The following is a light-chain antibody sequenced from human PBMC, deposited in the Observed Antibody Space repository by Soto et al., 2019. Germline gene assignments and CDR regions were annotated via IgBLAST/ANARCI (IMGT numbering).Light chain of an antibody. J-gene: IGKJ1*01. Sequence: EIVMTQSPATLSVSPGERVTLSCRASQNIGSNLAWYQQKFVQAPRLLIYGASTRVTGIPARSSGSGSGTEFTLTITSLQSEDFGVYHCQQYHNWWPFGQGTKV. CDR3: QQYHNWWP. CDR2: GAS. CDR1: QNIGSN. V-gene: IGKV3-15*01.